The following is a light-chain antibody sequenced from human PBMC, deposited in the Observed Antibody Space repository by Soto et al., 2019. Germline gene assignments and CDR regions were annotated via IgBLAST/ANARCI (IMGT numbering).Light chain of an antibody. CDR3: QSYDRSLSGSRV. V-gene: IGLV1-40*01. CDR1: SSNIGAGYD. CDR2: DNT. J-gene: IGLJ1*01. Sequence: QSVLTQPPSVSGAPGQRVTISCTGSSSNIGAGYDVHWYQQLPGTAPKLLIYDNTNRPSGVPDRFSGSKSGTSASLAITGLQAEYEADYYCQSYDRSLSGSRVFGTGTKGTVL.